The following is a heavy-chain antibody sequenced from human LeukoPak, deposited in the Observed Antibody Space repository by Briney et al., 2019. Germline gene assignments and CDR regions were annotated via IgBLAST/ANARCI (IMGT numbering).Heavy chain of an antibody. CDR3: ARPAHYYDSSGYYYAYFDY. Sequence: GGSLRISCAASGFTFSSYEMNWVRQAPGKGLEWVSYISSSGSTIYYADSVKGRFTISRDNAKNSLYLQMNSLRAEDTAVYYCARPAHYYDSSGYYYAYFDYWGQGTLVTVSS. D-gene: IGHD3-22*01. V-gene: IGHV3-48*03. J-gene: IGHJ4*02. CDR1: GFTFSSYE. CDR2: ISSSGSTI.